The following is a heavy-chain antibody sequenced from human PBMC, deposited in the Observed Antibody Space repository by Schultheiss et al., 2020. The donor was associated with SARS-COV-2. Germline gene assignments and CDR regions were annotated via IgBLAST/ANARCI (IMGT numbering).Heavy chain of an antibody. CDR2: ISYDGLNK. CDR3: ARGYYDSSGYSPQEY. J-gene: IGHJ4*02. CDR1: GFPFSSYA. Sequence: GGSLRLSCEASGFPFSSYAMHWVRQAPGKGLEWVAVISYDGLNKYNVDSVKGRFTISRDNSKNTLYLQMSSLRAEDTAVYYCARGYYDSSGYSPQEYWGQGTLVTVSS. V-gene: IGHV3-30*15. D-gene: IGHD3-22*01.